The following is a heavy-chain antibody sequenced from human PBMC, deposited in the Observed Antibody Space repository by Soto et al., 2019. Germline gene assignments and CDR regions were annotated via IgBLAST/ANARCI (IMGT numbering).Heavy chain of an antibody. CDR2: IYWYDDK. J-gene: IGHJ4*02. V-gene: IGHV2-5*01. CDR1: GFSVSTDGVA. D-gene: IGHD6-19*01. CDR3: AHRYRSGWCDY. Sequence: QITLKESGPTLVKPTQTLTLTCTFSGFSVSTDGVAVGWIRQPPGKALEWLGLIYWYDDKRYSPSLNNRLTITKDTSKNQVVLTMTNMDPVDTATYYCAHRYRSGWCDYWGQGTLVTVSS.